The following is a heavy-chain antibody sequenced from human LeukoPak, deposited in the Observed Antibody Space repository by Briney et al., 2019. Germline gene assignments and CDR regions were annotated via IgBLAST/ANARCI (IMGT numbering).Heavy chain of an antibody. D-gene: IGHD3-10*01. CDR2: IWYDGSNI. V-gene: IGHV3-33*06. CDR3: AKEGERGEALYYYYMDV. CDR1: GFMFSDYG. J-gene: IGHJ6*03. Sequence: GGSLRLSCAASGFMFSDYGMHWVRQAPGKGLEWVAAIWYDGSNIFYADSVKGRFTISRDNSKNALYLQMNSLRAEDTADYYCAKEGERGEALYYYYMDVWGNGTTVTVSS.